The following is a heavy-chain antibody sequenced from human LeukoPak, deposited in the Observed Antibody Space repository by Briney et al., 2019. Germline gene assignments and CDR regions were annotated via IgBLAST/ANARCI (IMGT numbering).Heavy chain of an antibody. Sequence: PSETLSLTCAVYGESSIGYYWSWIRQPPGKGLEWIGEIIDSRTTNYDGGSSNYNPSLKSRVTISVDTSKNQFSLRLSSVTAADSAIYYCATWGAYFYDGDKDYWGQGTLVTVSS. CDR2: IIDSRTTNYDGGSS. D-gene: IGHD3-22*01. J-gene: IGHJ4*02. CDR1: GESSIGYY. V-gene: IGHV4-34*12. CDR3: ATWGAYFYDGDKDY.